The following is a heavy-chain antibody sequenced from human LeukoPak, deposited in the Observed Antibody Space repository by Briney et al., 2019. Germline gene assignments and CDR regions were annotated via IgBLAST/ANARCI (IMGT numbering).Heavy chain of an antibody. CDR2: INPNSGGT. J-gene: IGHJ5*02. D-gene: IGHD1-26*01. V-gene: IGHV1-2*02. Sequence: ASVKLSCNSSGYTFTGYYMHWVRDAPGQGLEWMGWINPNSGGTHYAQKFQGRVTMTRDTSINTAYMELSRLRSDDTAIYYCARGSSIVTSTIDWFDPWGQGALVAVSS. CDR1: GYTFTGYY. CDR3: ARGSSIVTSTIDWFDP.